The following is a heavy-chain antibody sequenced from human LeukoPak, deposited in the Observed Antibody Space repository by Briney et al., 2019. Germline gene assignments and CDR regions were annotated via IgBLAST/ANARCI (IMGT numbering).Heavy chain of an antibody. D-gene: IGHD2-2*01. J-gene: IGHJ5*02. V-gene: IGHV3-21*06. CDR1: GFTFSSYG. CDR2: ISDSGSDI. Sequence: GGSLRLSCAASGFTFSSYGMHWVRQAPGKGLEWVSSISDSGSDIYYADSVRGRFTISRDNAKNSVYLQMNSLRAEDTAVYYCAKDAIIVNSWGFDPWGQGTLVTVSS. CDR3: AKDAIIVNSWGFDP.